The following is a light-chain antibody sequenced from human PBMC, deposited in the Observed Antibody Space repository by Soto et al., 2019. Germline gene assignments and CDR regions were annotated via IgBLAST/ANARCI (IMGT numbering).Light chain of an antibody. CDR1: KLGNKY. CDR3: QAWDSSTGV. Sequence: SYELTQPPSVSVSPGQTASITCSGDKLGNKYVCWYQQKPGQSPVLVIYQDTKRPSGIPERFSGSNSGNTATLTISGTQAMDEADYYGQAWDSSTGVFGGGTKLTVL. V-gene: IGLV3-1*01. CDR2: QDT. J-gene: IGLJ2*01.